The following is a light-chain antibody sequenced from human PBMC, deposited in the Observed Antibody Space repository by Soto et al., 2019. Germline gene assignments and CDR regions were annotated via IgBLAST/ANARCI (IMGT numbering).Light chain of an antibody. CDR3: QQYATPPWT. Sequence: EIVLTQSPGTLSLSPGVRATVCCRASQGVSSSYLAWYQQKPGQAPRFLIYGTSSRATGIPDRFSGSGSGTDFTLTISRLDPEDSAVYYCQQYATPPWTFGQGTKV. CDR2: GTS. CDR1: QGVSSSY. V-gene: IGKV3-20*01. J-gene: IGKJ1*01.